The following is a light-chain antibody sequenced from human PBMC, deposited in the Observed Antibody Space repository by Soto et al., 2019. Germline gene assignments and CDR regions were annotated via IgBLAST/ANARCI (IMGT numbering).Light chain of an antibody. Sequence: QSALTQPASVAGSPGQSITISCTGTSSDIGCYNYVSWYQQHPGKAPKLLVYDVDKRPSGVPDRFSGSKSGNTASLTVSGLQAEDEADYYCSSYVGSNFHVLFGGGTKVTVL. CDR2: DVD. V-gene: IGLV2-8*01. CDR3: SSYVGSNFHVL. CDR1: SSDIGCYNY. J-gene: IGLJ2*01.